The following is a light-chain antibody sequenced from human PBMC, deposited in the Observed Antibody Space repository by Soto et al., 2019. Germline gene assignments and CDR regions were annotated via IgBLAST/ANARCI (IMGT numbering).Light chain of an antibody. CDR2: RAS. CDR1: QSINNW. CDR3: EQYNTYST. J-gene: IGKJ4*01. V-gene: IGKV1-5*03. Sequence: DIQMTQSPSTLSASVGDRVTITCRASQSINNWLAWYQQKPGKAPKLLIYRASNLDSGVPSRFSGSVSGTEFTLTTSSLQPVDFAAYYCEQYNTYSTFGGGTKVEIK.